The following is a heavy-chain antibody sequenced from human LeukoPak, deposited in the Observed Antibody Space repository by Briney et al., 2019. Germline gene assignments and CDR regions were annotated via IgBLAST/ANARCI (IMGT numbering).Heavy chain of an antibody. CDR3: AKDLRVYYGSGSSNWFDP. Sequence: GGSLRLSFAASGFTFSSYGMHGFRQAPGKGLEWVAVISYDGSNKYYADSVKGRFTISRDSSKNTLYLQMNSLRAEDTAVYYCAKDLRVYYGSGSSNWFDPWGQGTLVTVSS. J-gene: IGHJ5*02. D-gene: IGHD3-10*01. CDR1: GFTFSSYG. V-gene: IGHV3-30*18. CDR2: ISYDGSNK.